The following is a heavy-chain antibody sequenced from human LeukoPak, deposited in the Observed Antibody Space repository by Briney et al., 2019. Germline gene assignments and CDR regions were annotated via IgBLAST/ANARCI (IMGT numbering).Heavy chain of an antibody. D-gene: IGHD1-1*01. CDR1: GVSISGSY. J-gene: IGHJ4*02. CDR2: IYYSGST. CDR3: ARQTTGTMSPYFDY. V-gene: IGHV4-59*01. Sequence: AETLSLTCTVSGVSISGSYWSWIRQLPGKGLEWIGYIYYSGSTNYNPSLKSRVTISVDTSRNQFSLKLSSVTAADTAVYYCARQTTGTMSPYFDYWGQGTLVTVSS.